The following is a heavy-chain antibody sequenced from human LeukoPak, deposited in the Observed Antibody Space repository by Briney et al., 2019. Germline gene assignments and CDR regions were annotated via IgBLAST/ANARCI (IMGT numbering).Heavy chain of an antibody. D-gene: IGHD1-14*01. CDR3: ATDHEEHYYYGMDV. J-gene: IGHJ6*02. CDR1: GFTFDDYA. V-gene: IGHV3-9*01. Sequence: GRSLRLSCAASGFTFDDYAMHWVRQAPGKGLEWVSGISWNSGSIGYADSVKGRFTISRDNAKNSLYLQMNSLRVEDTALYYCATDHEEHYYYGMDVWGQGTTVTVSS. CDR2: ISWNSGSI.